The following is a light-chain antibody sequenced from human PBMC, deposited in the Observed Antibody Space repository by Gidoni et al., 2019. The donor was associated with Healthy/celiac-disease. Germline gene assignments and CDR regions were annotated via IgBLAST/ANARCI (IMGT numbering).Light chain of an antibody. Sequence: DIQMTQSPSSLSASVGDRVTITCRASQSISSYLNWYQQKPGKAPKLLIYAASSLQSGVPSRFSGSGSGTDFTLTISSLQPEEFATYYCQQSYSTRWTFXQXTKVEIK. CDR2: AAS. CDR1: QSISSY. CDR3: QQSYSTRWT. V-gene: IGKV1-39*01. J-gene: IGKJ1*01.